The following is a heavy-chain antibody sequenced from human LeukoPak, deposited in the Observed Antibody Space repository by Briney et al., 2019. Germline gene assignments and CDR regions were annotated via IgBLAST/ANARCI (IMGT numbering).Heavy chain of an antibody. J-gene: IGHJ4*02. CDR3: ARDWDGYNFFDY. D-gene: IGHD5-12*01. Sequence: GGSLRLSCAASGFTFSSYWMYWVRQAPGKGLVWVSRINSDGSSTSYADSVKGRFTISRDNAKNTLYLQMNSLRAEDTAVYYCARDWDGYNFFDYWGQGTLVTVSS. CDR2: INSDGSST. V-gene: IGHV3-74*01. CDR1: GFTFSSYW.